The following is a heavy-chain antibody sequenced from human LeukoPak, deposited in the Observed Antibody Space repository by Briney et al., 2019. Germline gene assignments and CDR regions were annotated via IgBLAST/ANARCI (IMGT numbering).Heavy chain of an antibody. J-gene: IGHJ4*02. V-gene: IGHV3-23*01. Sequence: GGSLRLSCAASGFTFSSYAMSWVRQAPGKGLEWVSAISGSGGSTYYADSVKGRFTISRDNSKNTLYLQMNSLRAEDTAVYYCAKDQAVVVVAAMDYWGQGTLVTVSS. CDR1: GFTFSSYA. CDR2: ISGSGGST. CDR3: AKDQAVVVVAAMDY. D-gene: IGHD2-15*01.